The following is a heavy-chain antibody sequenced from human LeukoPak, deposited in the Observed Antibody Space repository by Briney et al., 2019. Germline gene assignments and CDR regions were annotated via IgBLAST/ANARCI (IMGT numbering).Heavy chain of an antibody. CDR3: ARDTLLGYCSSTSCYVRGVDY. J-gene: IGHJ4*02. D-gene: IGHD2-2*01. CDR1: GYSISSGYY. V-gene: IGHV4-38-2*02. CDR2: IYHSGST. Sequence: SETLSLTCTVSGYSISSGYYWGWIRQPPGKGLEWIGSIYHSGSTYYNPSLKSRVTISVDTSKNQFSLKLSSVTAADTAVYYCARDTLLGYCSSTSCYVRGVDYWGQGTLVTVSS.